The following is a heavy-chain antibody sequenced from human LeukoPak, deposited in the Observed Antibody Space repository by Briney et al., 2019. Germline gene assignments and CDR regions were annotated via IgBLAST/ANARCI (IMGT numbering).Heavy chain of an antibody. CDR2: IYYSGST. D-gene: IGHD3/OR15-3a*01. CDR1: GGSISSSSYY. J-gene: IGHJ6*03. CDR3: ARLRTGYYYYYMDV. Sequence: SETLSLTCTVSGGSISSSSYYWGWIRQPPGKGREWIGSIYYSGSTNYNLSLKSRVTISVDTSKNQFSLKLSSVTAADTAVYYCARLRTGYYYYYMDVWGKGTTVTASS. V-gene: IGHV4-39*01.